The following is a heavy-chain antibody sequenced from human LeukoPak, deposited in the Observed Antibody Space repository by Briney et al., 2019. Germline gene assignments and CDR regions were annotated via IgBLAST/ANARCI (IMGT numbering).Heavy chain of an antibody. D-gene: IGHD3-3*01. CDR1: GFTFSSYA. J-gene: IGHJ4*02. V-gene: IGHV3-30*04. CDR2: ISYDGSNK. Sequence: GGSLRLSCAASGFTFSSYAMHWVRQAPGKGPEWVAVISYDGSNKYYADSVKGRFTISRDNSKNTLYLQMNSLRAEDTAVYYCARAREVIPYYWGQGTLVTVSS. CDR3: ARAREVIPYY.